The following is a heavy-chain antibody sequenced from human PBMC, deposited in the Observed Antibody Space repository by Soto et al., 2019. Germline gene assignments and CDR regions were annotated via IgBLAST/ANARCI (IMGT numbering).Heavy chain of an antibody. J-gene: IGHJ6*02. Sequence: PGGSLRLSCAASGFTFDDYAMHWVRQAPGKGLEWVSGISWNSGSIGYADSVKGRFTISRDNAKNSLYLQMNSLRAEDTALYYCAKESGEVLWFGEPDHGMDVWGQGTTVTVSS. CDR2: ISWNSGSI. V-gene: IGHV3-9*01. CDR3: AKESGEVLWFGEPDHGMDV. D-gene: IGHD3-10*01. CDR1: GFTFDDYA.